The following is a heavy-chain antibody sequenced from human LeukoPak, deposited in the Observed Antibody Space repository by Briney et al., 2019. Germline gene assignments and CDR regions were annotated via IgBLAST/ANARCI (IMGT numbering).Heavy chain of an antibody. V-gene: IGHV1-2*02. Sequence: AAPVKVSCKASGYTFTDYYMHWVRQAPGQGFEWMGWINPNDGDTNYAQKFQGRVTMTRDTSISAAHMEVSRLRSDDTAVYYCARANFLYCSSSTCLFDYWGQGTLVTVSS. CDR3: ARANFLYCSSSTCLFDY. CDR1: GYTFTDYY. D-gene: IGHD2-2*01. J-gene: IGHJ4*02. CDR2: INPNDGDT.